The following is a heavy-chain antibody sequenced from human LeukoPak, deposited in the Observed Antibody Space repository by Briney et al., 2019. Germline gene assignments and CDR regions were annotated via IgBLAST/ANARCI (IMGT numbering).Heavy chain of an antibody. V-gene: IGHV1-69*13. Sequence: EASVKVSCKASGGTFSSYAISWVRQAPGQGLEWMGGIIPIFGTANYAQKFQGRVTITADESTSTAYMELSSLRSEDTAVYYCARTYYYDSSGYLFDYWGQGTLVTVSS. D-gene: IGHD3-22*01. CDR1: GGTFSSYA. J-gene: IGHJ4*02. CDR2: IIPIFGTA. CDR3: ARTYYYDSSGYLFDY.